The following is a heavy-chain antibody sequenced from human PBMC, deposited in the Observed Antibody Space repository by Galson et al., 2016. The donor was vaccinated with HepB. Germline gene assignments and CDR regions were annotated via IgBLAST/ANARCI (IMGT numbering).Heavy chain of an antibody. V-gene: IGHV4-4*07. CDR1: GDSVTSYY. D-gene: IGHD3-9*01. CDR3: VRNLGILTGYLY. J-gene: IGHJ4*02. Sequence: SETLSLTCTVSGDSVTSYYWSWIRQPAGKGLEWIGRIYTTGSTNYNPSLKSRVTMSLDTSKNQLSLKVTSVTAADPAVYYCVRNLGILTGYLYWGQGILVAVSS. CDR2: IYTTGST.